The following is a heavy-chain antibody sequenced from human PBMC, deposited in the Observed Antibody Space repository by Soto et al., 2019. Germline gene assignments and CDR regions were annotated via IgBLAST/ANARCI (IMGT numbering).Heavy chain of an antibody. V-gene: IGHV5-51*01. J-gene: IGHJ4*02. D-gene: IGHD2-2*01. Sequence: EVQLVQSGAEVKKPGESLKISCKASGYNFNTYWIGWVRQMPGKGLEWMGIIYPADSDTKYSPSFQGQVTISADKSISTAYLQWSSLKASDTAIYYCARQYAAFDYWGQGTLVTVSS. CDR2: IYPADSDT. CDR3: ARQYAAFDY. CDR1: GYNFNTYW.